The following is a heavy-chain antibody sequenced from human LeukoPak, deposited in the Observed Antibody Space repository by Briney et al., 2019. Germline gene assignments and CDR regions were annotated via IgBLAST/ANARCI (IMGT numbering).Heavy chain of an antibody. CDR3: TRDPPAVLLGTYG. CDR2: IYSDGST. D-gene: IGHD2/OR15-2a*01. CDR1: GFSVTSNY. J-gene: IGHJ4*02. Sequence: PGGSLRLSCTASGFSVTSNYMNWVRQAPGKGLKWVSLIYSDGSTYHAGSVKGRFTISRDKSNNMVYLQMNNLRVEDTAMYYCTRDPPAVLLGTYGWGQGALVTVSS. V-gene: IGHV3-66*01.